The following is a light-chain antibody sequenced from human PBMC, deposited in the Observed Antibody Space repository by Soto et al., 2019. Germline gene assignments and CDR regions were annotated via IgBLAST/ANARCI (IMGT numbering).Light chain of an antibody. CDR2: TAS. CDR1: QGINTF. CDR3: QQAASFPIT. Sequence: IQLTQSPSSLSASVGDRVTITCRASQGINTFLAWYQQKAGKAPKLLIYTASSLQSGVPSRFSGSGSGTDFTLTINGLQPEDFATYYCQQAASFPITFGQGTRLEIK. J-gene: IGKJ5*01. V-gene: IGKV1-12*01.